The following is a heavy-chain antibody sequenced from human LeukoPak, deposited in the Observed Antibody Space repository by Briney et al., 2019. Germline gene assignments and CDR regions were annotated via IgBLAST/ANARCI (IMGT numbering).Heavy chain of an antibody. D-gene: IGHD3-22*01. CDR1: GSSFTSYW. CDR3: ARQNGLFHFDY. V-gene: IGHV5-51*01. Sequence: GESLKISCQGSGSSFTSYWIGWVRRMPGKGLEWMGIIYPGDSDTRYSPSFQGQVTISADKSISTAYLQWSSLKASDTAMYYCARQNGLFHFDYWGQGTLVTVSS. J-gene: IGHJ4*02. CDR2: IYPGDSDT.